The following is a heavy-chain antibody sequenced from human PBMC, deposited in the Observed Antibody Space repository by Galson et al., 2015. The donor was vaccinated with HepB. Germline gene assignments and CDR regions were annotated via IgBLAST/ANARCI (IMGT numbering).Heavy chain of an antibody. Sequence: ETLSLTCTVSGGSVSSYYWDWIRQPPGKGLEWIGYIYSSGSTNYNPSLKSRVTISVDTSKNQLSLKLSSVTAADTAVYYCARGVGGFSYGFAYWGQGTLVTVSS. CDR1: GGSVSSYY. V-gene: IGHV4-59*02. J-gene: IGHJ4*02. D-gene: IGHD5-18*01. CDR2: IYSSGST. CDR3: ARGVGGFSYGFAY.